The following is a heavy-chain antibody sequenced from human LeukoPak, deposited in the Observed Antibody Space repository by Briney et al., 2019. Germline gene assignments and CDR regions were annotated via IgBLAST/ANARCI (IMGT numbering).Heavy chain of an antibody. V-gene: IGHV3-48*04. Sequence: GGSLRLSCAASGFIFSTYDMNWVRQAPGKGLEWVSYITSNSRSIYYADSVRGRFTISRDNAKNSLFLQMNSLRAEDTAVYYCATYYSDSTGYKLLDYWGQGTLVTVSS. CDR1: GFIFSTYD. D-gene: IGHD3-22*01. CDR3: ATYYSDSTGYKLLDY. J-gene: IGHJ4*02. CDR2: ITSNSRSI.